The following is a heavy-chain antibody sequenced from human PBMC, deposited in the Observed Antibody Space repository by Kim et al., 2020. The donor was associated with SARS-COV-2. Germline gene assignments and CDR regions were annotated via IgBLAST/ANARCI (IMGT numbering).Heavy chain of an antibody. CDR2: IYYSGST. V-gene: IGHV4-59*01. CDR1: GGSISSYY. J-gene: IGHJ3*02. CDR3: ARVYYYDSSGYWNRAFDI. D-gene: IGHD3-22*01. Sequence: SETLSLTCTVSGGSISSYYWSWIRQPPGKGLEWIGYIYYSGSTNYNPSLKSRVTISVDTSKNQFSLKLSSVTAADTAVYYCARVYYYDSSGYWNRAFDIWGQGTMVTVPS.